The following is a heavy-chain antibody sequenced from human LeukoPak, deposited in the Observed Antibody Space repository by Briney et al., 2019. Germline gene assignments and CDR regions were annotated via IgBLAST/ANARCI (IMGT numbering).Heavy chain of an antibody. V-gene: IGHV3-21*01. D-gene: IGHD1-26*01. CDR1: GFTFSSYS. CDR3: ARGGRGSPQPDY. Sequence: GGSLRLSCAASGFTFSSYSMNWVRQAPGKGLEWVSSISSSSSYIYYADSVKGRFTISRDNAKNSLYLQMNSLRAEDTAVYYCARGGRGSPQPDYWGQGTLVTVSS. CDR2: ISSSSSYI. J-gene: IGHJ4*02.